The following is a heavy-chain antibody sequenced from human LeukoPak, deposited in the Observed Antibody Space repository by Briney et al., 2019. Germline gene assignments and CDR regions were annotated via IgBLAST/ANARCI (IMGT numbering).Heavy chain of an antibody. CDR2: INPNSGGT. Sequence: SVKVSCKASGYTFTGYYMHWVRQAPGQGLEWMGWINPNSGGTNYAQKFQGRVTMTRDTSISTAYMELSRLRSDDTAVYYCASGNCSSTSCAGYYYYYYMDVWGKGTTVTVSS. D-gene: IGHD2-2*01. CDR1: GYTFTGYY. V-gene: IGHV1-2*02. J-gene: IGHJ6*03. CDR3: ASGNCSSTSCAGYYYYYYMDV.